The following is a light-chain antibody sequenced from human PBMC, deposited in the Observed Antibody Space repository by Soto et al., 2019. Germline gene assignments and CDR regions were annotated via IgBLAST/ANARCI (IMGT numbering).Light chain of an antibody. CDR2: EAS. CDR3: QQYVNSPST. Sequence: FVLTQSPGTLSLSPGERATFSCRASQSVRGNYIAWYQQKPGQAPRVLIFEASKRATGTPDRFSGSGSGTDFTLTISRLEPEDFAVFYCQQYVNSPSTFGQGTKLEI. CDR1: QSVRGNY. V-gene: IGKV3-20*01. J-gene: IGKJ2*01.